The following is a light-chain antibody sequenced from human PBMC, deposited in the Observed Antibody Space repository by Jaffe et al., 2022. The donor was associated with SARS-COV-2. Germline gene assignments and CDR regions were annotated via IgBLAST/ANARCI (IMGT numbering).Light chain of an antibody. V-gene: IGKV1-8*01. CDR1: QYISSY. CDR2: AAS. J-gene: IGKJ1*01. CDR3: QQYYSYPRT. Sequence: AIRMTQSPSSFSASTGDRVTITCRASQYISSYLAWYQQKPGKAPKLLIYAASTLQSGVPSRFSGSGSGTDFTLTISCLQSEDFATYYCQQYYSYPRTFGQGTKVEI.